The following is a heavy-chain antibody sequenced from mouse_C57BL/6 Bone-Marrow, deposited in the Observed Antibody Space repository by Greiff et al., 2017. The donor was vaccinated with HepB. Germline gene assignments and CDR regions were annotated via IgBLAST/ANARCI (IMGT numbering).Heavy chain of an antibody. CDR1: GFTFSDAW. D-gene: IGHD1-1*01. CDR2: IRNKANNHAT. CDR3: TGGPNYGSSYGNY. V-gene: IGHV6-6*01. Sequence: EVQRVESGGGLVQPGGSMKLSCAASGFTFSDAWMDWVRQSPEKGLEWVAEIRNKANNHATYYAESVKGRFTISRDDSKSSVYLQMNSLRAEDTGIYYCTGGPNYGSSYGNYWGQGTTLTVAS. J-gene: IGHJ2*01.